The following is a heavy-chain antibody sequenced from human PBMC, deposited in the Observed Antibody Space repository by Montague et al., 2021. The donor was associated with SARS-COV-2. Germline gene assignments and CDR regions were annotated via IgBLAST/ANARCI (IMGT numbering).Heavy chain of an antibody. Sequence: KYNPSLKSRVTISIDTSQNQFSLNLSSMSTADTAVYYCAILQRYFEGFDFDFWGQGSRVTVS. D-gene: IGHD3-9*01. V-gene: IGHV4-61*07. CDR3: AILQRYFEGFDFDF. J-gene: IGHJ4*02.